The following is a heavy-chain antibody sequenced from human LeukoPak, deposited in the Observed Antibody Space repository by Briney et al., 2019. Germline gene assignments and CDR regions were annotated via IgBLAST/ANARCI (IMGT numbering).Heavy chain of an antibody. V-gene: IGHV1-46*01. Sequence: ASVKVSCKASGYIFTSYYMHWVRQAPGQGLEWMGIINPSGGSTSYAQKFQGRVTMTRDASTSSVYMELSSLRSEDTAVYYCARGHNYYGMDVWGQGTTVTVSS. CDR3: ARGHNYYGMDV. CDR2: INPSGGST. CDR1: GYIFTSYY. J-gene: IGHJ6*02.